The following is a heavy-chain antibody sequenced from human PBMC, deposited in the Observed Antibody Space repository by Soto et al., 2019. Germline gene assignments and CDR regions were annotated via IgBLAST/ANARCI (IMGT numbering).Heavy chain of an antibody. Sequence: EVQLLESGGGLVQPGGSLRLSCAASGVTFTSYAMTWVHQVAGEGLQWVSSISKSGDSTYYADSVKGRFTTSRDNSKNTLYLQMNSLRAEDTAIYYCAKGSFGFDYWGQGTLVTVSS. V-gene: IGHV3-23*01. CDR1: GVTFTSYA. CDR3: AKGSFGFDY. CDR2: ISKSGDST. D-gene: IGHD3-10*01. J-gene: IGHJ4*02.